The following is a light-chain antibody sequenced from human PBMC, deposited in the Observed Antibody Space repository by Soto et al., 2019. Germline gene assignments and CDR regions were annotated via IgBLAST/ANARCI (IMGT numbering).Light chain of an antibody. V-gene: IGKV3D-20*01. CDR1: QSVSSSY. CDR2: DAS. CDR3: QQYGSSPT. Sequence: EIVLTQSPGTLSLSPWERATLSCGASQSVSSSYLAWYQQKPGLAPRLLIYDASSRATGIPDRFSGSGSGTDFTLTISRLEPEDFAVYYCQQYGSSPTFGQGTKVDIK. J-gene: IGKJ1*01.